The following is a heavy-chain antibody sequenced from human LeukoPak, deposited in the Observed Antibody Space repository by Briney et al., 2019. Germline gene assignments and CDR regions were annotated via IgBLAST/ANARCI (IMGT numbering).Heavy chain of an antibody. D-gene: IGHD6-13*01. Sequence: GGSLRLSCVASGFTFSSYEMNWVRQAPGKGLEWVSYISSSGSTIYYADSVKGRFTISRDNAKNSLYLQMNSLRGEDTAVYYCARVDGAAAGTEDDYFDYWGQGTLVTVSS. CDR2: ISSSGSTI. V-gene: IGHV3-48*03. J-gene: IGHJ4*02. CDR1: GFTFSSYE. CDR3: ARVDGAAAGTEDDYFDY.